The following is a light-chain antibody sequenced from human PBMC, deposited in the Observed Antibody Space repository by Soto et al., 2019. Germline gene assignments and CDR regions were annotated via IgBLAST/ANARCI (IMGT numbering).Light chain of an antibody. V-gene: IGKV3-20*01. Sequence: EIVLTQSPGTLSLSPGERATLSCRASQSVSSSYLAWYQQKPGQAPRLLIYGASSRATGIPDRFSGSGSGTDFTLTISRLEPEVFVVYHPQQNVSPPGTCGQATMV. J-gene: IGKJ1*01. CDR3: QQNVSPPGT. CDR2: GAS. CDR1: QSVSSSY.